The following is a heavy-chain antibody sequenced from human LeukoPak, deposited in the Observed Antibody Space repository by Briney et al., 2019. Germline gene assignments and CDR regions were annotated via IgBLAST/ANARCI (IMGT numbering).Heavy chain of an antibody. CDR3: ATRIPNSGSYSH. J-gene: IGHJ4*02. D-gene: IGHD1-26*01. V-gene: IGHV1-46*03. CDR2: INPSGGST. CDR1: GYTFTSYY. Sequence: ASVKVSCKASGYTFTSYYMHRVRQAPGQGLEWMGIINPSGGSTSYAQKFQGRVTMTRDTSTSTVYMELRSLRSEDTAVYYCATRIPNSGSYSHWGQGTLVTVSS.